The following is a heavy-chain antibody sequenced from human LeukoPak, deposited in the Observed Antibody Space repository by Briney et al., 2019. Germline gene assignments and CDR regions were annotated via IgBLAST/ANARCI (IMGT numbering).Heavy chain of an antibody. CDR3: ARGQQWLVPYYFDY. V-gene: IGHV1-8*01. Sequence: AASVKVSCKASGYTFTSYDINWVRQATGQGLEWMGWMNPNSGNTGYAQKFQGRVTMTRNTSISTAYMELSSLRSEDTAVYYCARGQQWLVPYYFDYWGQGTLVTVSS. J-gene: IGHJ4*02. CDR2: MNPNSGNT. D-gene: IGHD6-19*01. CDR1: GYTFTSYD.